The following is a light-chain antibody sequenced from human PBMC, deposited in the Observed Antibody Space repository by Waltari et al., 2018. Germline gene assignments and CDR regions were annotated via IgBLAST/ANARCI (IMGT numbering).Light chain of an antibody. Sequence: DIQMTQSPSSLSASVGDRVTITCRASQSISSYLNWYQQKPGKAPKLLIYAASSLQSEVPSRFSGGGSGTDFTLTISSLQPEDFATYYCQQYYIPPWTFGQGTKVEI. CDR2: AAS. CDR1: QSISSY. V-gene: IGKV1-39*01. J-gene: IGKJ1*01. CDR3: QQYYIPPWT.